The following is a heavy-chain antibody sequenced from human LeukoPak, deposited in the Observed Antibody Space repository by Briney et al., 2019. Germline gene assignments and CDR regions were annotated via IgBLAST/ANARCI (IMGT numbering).Heavy chain of an antibody. CDR1: GFTFSSYA. J-gene: IGHJ4*02. Sequence: GSLRLSCAASGFTFSSYAMSWVRQAPGKGLEWVSSISSSSSYIYYADSVKGRFTISRDNAKNSLYLQMNSLRAEDTAVYYCARDQGVVVTFDYWGQGTLVTVSS. D-gene: IGHD2-21*02. CDR2: ISSSSSYI. V-gene: IGHV3-21*01. CDR3: ARDQGVVVTFDY.